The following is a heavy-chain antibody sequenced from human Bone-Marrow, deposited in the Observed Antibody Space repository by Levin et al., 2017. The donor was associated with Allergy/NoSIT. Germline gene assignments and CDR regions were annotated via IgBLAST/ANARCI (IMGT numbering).Heavy chain of an antibody. CDR1: GVSISSGSFY. D-gene: IGHD3-10*01. Sequence: ASETLSLTCTVSGVSISSGSFYWSWIRQPAGKGLEWIGRVYLSGSTNYSPSLKSRVSISQDTSRNQFSLRLNSVTAADTALYYCVRENPPRPNRHDYGSQTFLFDYWGQGILVTVSS. J-gene: IGHJ4*02. CDR2: VYLSGST. V-gene: IGHV4-61*02. CDR3: VRENPPRPNRHDYGSQTFLFDY.